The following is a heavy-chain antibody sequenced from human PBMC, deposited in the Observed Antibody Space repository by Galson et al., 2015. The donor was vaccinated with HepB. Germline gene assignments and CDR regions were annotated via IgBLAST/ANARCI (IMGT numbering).Heavy chain of an antibody. D-gene: IGHD3-10*01. V-gene: IGHV3-23*01. CDR2: ISGGGNT. CDR1: GFTFSNYV. J-gene: IGHJ4*02. Sequence: SLRLSCATSGFTFSNYVMSWARQAPGKGLEWVSAISGGGNTYYGDSVKGRFTISRDNSKNTLYLQMNSLRVEDTAIYYCAKTIHDSGSYPFDCWGQGTLVTVSS. CDR3: AKTIHDSGSYPFDC.